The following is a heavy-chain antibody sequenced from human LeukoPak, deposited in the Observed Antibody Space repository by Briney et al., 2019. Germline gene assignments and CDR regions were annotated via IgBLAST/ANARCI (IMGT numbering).Heavy chain of an antibody. V-gene: IGHV4-61*01. CDR2: IYYSGST. D-gene: IGHD6-19*01. Sequence: PSETLSLTCTVSGGSVSSGSYYWSWVRQPPGKGLEWIGYIYYSGSTNYNPSLKSRVTISVDTSKNQFSLKLSSVTAADTAVYYCARVGEGSSGFDAFDIWGQGTMVTVSS. CDR3: ARVGEGSSGFDAFDI. J-gene: IGHJ3*02. CDR1: GGSVSSGSYY.